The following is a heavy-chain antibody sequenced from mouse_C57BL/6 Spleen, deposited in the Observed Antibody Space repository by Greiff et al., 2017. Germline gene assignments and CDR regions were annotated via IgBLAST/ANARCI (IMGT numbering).Heavy chain of an antibody. CDR1: GYTFTSYD. Sequence: QVQLKESGPELVKPGASVKLSCKASGYTFTSYDINWVKQRPGQGLEWIGWIYPRDGSTKYNEKFKGKATLTVDTSSSTAYMGLHSLTSEDSAVYFWARGVGGYFEVGGTGTRVTVSS. CDR2: IYPRDGST. J-gene: IGHJ1*03. D-gene: IGHD1-1*02. V-gene: IGHV1-85*01. CDR3: ARGVGGYFEV.